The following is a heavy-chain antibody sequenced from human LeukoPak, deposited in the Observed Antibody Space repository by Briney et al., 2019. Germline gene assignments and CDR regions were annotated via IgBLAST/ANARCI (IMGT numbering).Heavy chain of an antibody. J-gene: IGHJ4*02. Sequence: GSSVKVSCKASGGTFSSYAISWVRQAPGQGLEWMGGIIPIFGTANYAQKFQGRVTITADESTSTAYMELSSLRSEDTAVYYCARDSGYCTNGVCYYFDYWGQGTLVTVSS. V-gene: IGHV1-69*01. D-gene: IGHD2-8*01. CDR2: IIPIFGTA. CDR3: ARDSGYCTNGVCYYFDY. CDR1: GGTFSSYA.